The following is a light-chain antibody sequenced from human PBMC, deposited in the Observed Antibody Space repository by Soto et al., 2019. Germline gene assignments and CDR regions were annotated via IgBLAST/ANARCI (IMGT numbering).Light chain of an antibody. Sequence: VIWVTQSPSVLSASTGDRVTISCRMSQSISSYLAWYQQKPGKAPELLIYAASTLQSGVPSRFGGSGSGTDFILTISCLQSEDVANYYCQQYYSFPLTFGGGTKVEIK. J-gene: IGKJ4*01. CDR2: AAS. CDR3: QQYYSFPLT. V-gene: IGKV1D-8*01. CDR1: QSISSY.